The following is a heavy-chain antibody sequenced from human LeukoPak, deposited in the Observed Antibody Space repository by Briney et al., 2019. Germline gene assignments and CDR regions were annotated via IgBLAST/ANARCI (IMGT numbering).Heavy chain of an antibody. Sequence: GGSLRLSCAASGLTFSSHWMHWVRQAPGKGLVWVSRITNDGSSTTYADSVKGRFTISRDNAKNMLYLQVNSLRAEDTAVYYCAREIQRTIEMTTNRAFDIWGQGTMVTVSS. V-gene: IGHV3-74*01. CDR3: AREIQRTIEMTTNRAFDI. CDR2: ITNDGSST. CDR1: GLTFSSHW. D-gene: IGHD5-24*01. J-gene: IGHJ3*02.